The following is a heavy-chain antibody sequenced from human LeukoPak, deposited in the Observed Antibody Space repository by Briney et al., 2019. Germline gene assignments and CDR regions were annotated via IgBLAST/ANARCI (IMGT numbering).Heavy chain of an antibody. V-gene: IGHV4-59*01. CDR2: IYNSGST. CDR3: ARVGEGSYYNIFDY. Sequence: PSETLSLTCTVSGGSLSSYYWSWIRQPPGKGLEWIGYIYNSGSTKYNTSLKSRVTISVDTSKTQFSLKLSPVTAADTAVYYCARVGEGSYYNIFDYWGQGTLVTVSS. CDR1: GGSLSSYY. D-gene: IGHD3-10*01. J-gene: IGHJ4*02.